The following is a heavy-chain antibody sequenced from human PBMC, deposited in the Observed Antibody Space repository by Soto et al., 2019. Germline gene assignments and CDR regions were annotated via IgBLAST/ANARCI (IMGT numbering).Heavy chain of an antibody. Sequence: QVQLVQSGAEVKKPGSSVKVSCKASGGTFSSYAISWVRQAPGQGLEWMGGIIPIFGTANYAQKFQGRVTITAXXXTXXAYMELSSLRSEDTAVYYCATLSGGSRYYYYGMDVWGPGTTVTVSS. CDR1: GGTFSSYA. J-gene: IGHJ6*02. D-gene: IGHD2-15*01. V-gene: IGHV1-69*12. CDR2: IIPIFGTA. CDR3: ATLSGGSRYYYYGMDV.